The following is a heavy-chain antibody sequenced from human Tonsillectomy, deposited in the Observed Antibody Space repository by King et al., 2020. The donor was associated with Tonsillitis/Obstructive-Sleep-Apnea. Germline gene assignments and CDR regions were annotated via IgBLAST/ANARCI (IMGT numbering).Heavy chain of an antibody. Sequence: VQLQQWGAGLLKPSETLSLTCAVYGGSFSGYYWSWIRQPPGKGLEWIGEINHSGSTNYNPSLKSRVTISVDTSKNQFSLKLSSVTAADTAEYYCATRNYDFWSGYYKTFDYWGQGTLVTVSS. D-gene: IGHD3-3*01. CDR2: INHSGST. CDR3: ATRNYDFWSGYYKTFDY. V-gene: IGHV4-34*01. CDR1: GGSFSGYY. J-gene: IGHJ4*02.